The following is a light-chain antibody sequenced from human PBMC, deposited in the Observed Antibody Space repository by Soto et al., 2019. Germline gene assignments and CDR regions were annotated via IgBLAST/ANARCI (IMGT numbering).Light chain of an antibody. CDR2: GAS. Sequence: EIVLTQSPGTLSLSPGERATLSCRASQSVSSYYLAWYQQTPAQAPRLLIYGASSRATGTPDRFSGSGSGTDFTLTISRLEPEDFAVYYCQQYGSSFPITFGQGTRLEIK. J-gene: IGKJ5*01. CDR3: QQYGSSFPIT. V-gene: IGKV3-20*01. CDR1: QSVSSYY.